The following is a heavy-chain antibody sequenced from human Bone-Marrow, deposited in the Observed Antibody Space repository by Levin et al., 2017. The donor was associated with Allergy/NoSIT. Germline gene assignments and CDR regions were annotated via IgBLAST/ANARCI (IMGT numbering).Heavy chain of an antibody. CDR2: TYYSGSS. CDR1: GGSIIFGGYY. J-gene: IGHJ4*02. Sequence: SQTLSLTCTVSGGSIIFGGYYWSWIRQPPGKGLEWIGYTYYSGSSYYSPSLKSRISISIDTSKNQLTLKLSSVTAADTAVYFCARGAGYSSSWYWDYWGQGTLATVSS. V-gene: IGHV4-30-4*01. CDR3: ARGAGYSSSWYWDY. D-gene: IGHD6-13*01.